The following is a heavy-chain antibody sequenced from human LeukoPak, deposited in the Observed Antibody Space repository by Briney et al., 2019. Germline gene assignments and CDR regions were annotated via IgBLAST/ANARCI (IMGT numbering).Heavy chain of an antibody. CDR1: GYMVSDYY. CDR3: ARVRYNACDY. V-gene: IGHV1-2*02. J-gene: IGHJ4*02. Sequence: GASVTVSCKTSGYMVSDYYMHWVRQAPGQGLEWMGWLRGDTGDTDSPQKFKGRVTMTRDTATNTAYMQLSRLTYDDTAIYFCARVRYNACDYWGQGTLVTVS. CDR2: LRGDTGDT. D-gene: IGHD1-1*01.